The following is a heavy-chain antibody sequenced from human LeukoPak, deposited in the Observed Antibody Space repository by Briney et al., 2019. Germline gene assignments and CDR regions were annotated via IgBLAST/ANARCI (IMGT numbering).Heavy chain of an antibody. Sequence: GRSLRLSCAASGFTFDDYAMHWVRQAPGKGLEWVSGISWNSGSIGYADSVKGRFTISRDNAKNSLYLQMNSLRAEDTALYYCAKGREWELRGGFDYWGQGTLVPVSS. CDR3: AKGREWELRGGFDY. V-gene: IGHV3-9*01. CDR1: GFTFDDYA. CDR2: ISWNSGSI. D-gene: IGHD1-26*01. J-gene: IGHJ4*02.